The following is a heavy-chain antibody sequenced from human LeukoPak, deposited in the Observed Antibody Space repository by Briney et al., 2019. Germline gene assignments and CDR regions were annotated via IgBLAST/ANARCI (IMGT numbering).Heavy chain of an antibody. CDR3: AKGLRFLDLSYMDV. CDR1: GFTFNNYG. J-gene: IGHJ6*03. D-gene: IGHD3-3*01. Sequence: PGGSLRLSCAGSGFTFNNYGIHWVRQAPGKGLEWVAVISFDGSDKYYADSVKGRFTISRDNSKNSLYLQMNSLRTEDTALYYCAKGLRFLDLSYMDVWGKGTTVTVSS. V-gene: IGHV3-30*18. CDR2: ISFDGSDK.